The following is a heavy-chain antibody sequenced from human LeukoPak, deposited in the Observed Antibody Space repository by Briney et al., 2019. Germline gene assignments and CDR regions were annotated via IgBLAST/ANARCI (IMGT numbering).Heavy chain of an antibody. J-gene: IGHJ4*02. CDR3: ILTPYYYDSSGYSYFDY. CDR1: GFTFGDYA. V-gene: IGHV3-49*04. Sequence: GGSLRLSCTASGFTFGDYAMSWVRQAPGKGLEWVGFIRSKAYGGTTEYAASVKGRFTISRDDSKSIAYLQMNSLKTEDTAVYYCILTPYYYDSSGYSYFDYWGRGTLVTVSS. D-gene: IGHD3-22*01. CDR2: IRSKAYGGTT.